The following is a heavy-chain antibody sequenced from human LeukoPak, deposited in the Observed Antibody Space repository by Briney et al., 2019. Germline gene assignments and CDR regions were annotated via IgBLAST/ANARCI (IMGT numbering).Heavy chain of an antibody. J-gene: IGHJ4*02. D-gene: IGHD3-9*01. V-gene: IGHV3-30*02. CDR3: ARGSQYNILTGFIVGAMDDFDY. CDR1: GFTFSRYG. Sequence: GGSLRLSCAASGFTFSRYGMHWVRQAPGKGLEWVSFTRFDGKNKYYADSVKGRFTISKDSSKNTLDLQMNSLRTEDTAVYYCARGSQYNILTGFIVGAMDDFDYWGQGTLDTVSS. CDR2: TRFDGKNK.